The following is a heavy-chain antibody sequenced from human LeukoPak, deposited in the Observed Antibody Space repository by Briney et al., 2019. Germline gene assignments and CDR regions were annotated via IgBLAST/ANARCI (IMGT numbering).Heavy chain of an antibody. J-gene: IGHJ6*03. CDR1: GGSISSTSYY. D-gene: IGHD6-13*01. Sequence: PSETLSLTCTVSGGSISSTSYYWGWVRQPPGKGLEWIGSIYLSGSTYYNPSLKSRVTISVDTSKNQFSLKLSSVTAADTAVYYCARTGPSSSSWSYYYYYYMDVWGKGTTVTISS. V-gene: IGHV4-39*07. CDR3: ARTGPSSSSWSYYYYYYMDV. CDR2: IYLSGST.